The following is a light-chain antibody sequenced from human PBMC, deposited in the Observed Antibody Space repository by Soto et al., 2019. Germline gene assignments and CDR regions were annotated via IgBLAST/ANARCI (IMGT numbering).Light chain of an antibody. Sequence: EIVMTQSPATLSVSPGERATLSCRASQSVSSNLAWYQQKPRQAPRLLIYGASTRATGIPARFSGSGSGTEVTLTISTLQPEDFAVYYCQQYNNWLLTFAPGTKVDIK. CDR3: QQYNNWLLT. CDR1: QSVSSN. V-gene: IGKV3-15*01. CDR2: GAS. J-gene: IGKJ3*01.